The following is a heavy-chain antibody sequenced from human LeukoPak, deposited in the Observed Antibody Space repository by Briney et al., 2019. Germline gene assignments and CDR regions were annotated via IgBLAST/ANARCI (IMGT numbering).Heavy chain of an antibody. Sequence: SETLSLTCSVSGGSVSSGSYYWSWIRQPPGTGLEWIGYIYYSASTNYNPSLKSRVTISVDTSNNQFSLKLSSVTAADTAVYYCARGSRGYSYGWGQGTLVTVSS. CDR3: ARGSRGYSYG. CDR2: IYYSAST. CDR1: GGSVSSGSYY. V-gene: IGHV4-61*01. J-gene: IGHJ4*02. D-gene: IGHD5-18*01.